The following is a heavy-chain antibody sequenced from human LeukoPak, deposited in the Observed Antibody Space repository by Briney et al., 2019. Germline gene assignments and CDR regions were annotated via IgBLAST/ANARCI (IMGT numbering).Heavy chain of an antibody. CDR2: IYHSGST. Sequence: SETLSLTCTVSGGSISSGGYSWSWIRQPPGKGLEWIGYIYHSGSTYYNPSLKSRVTISVDRSKNQFSLKLSSVTAADTAVYYCARDRGYCSSTSCYGVWFDPWGQGTLVTVSS. CDR3: ARDRGYCSSTSCYGVWFDP. D-gene: IGHD2-2*01. J-gene: IGHJ5*02. V-gene: IGHV4-30-2*01. CDR1: GGSISSGGYS.